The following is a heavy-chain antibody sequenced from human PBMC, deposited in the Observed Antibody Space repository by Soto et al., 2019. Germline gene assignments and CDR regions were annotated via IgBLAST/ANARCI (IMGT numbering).Heavy chain of an antibody. D-gene: IGHD1-26*01. CDR2: ISGSGGST. Sequence: GGSLRLSCAASGFTFSSYAMSWVRQAPGKGLEWVSAISGSGGSTYYADSVKGRFTISRDNSKNTLYLQMNSLRAEDTAVYYCASMVGATQRAEYSQHSGQGTLLTASS. V-gene: IGHV3-23*01. CDR3: ASMVGATQRAEYSQH. J-gene: IGHJ1*01. CDR1: GFTFSSYA.